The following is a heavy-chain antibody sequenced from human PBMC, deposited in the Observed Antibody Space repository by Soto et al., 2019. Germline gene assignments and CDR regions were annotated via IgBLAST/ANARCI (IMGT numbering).Heavy chain of an antibody. CDR3: ARDYYDSSGYTIYYYYGMDV. J-gene: IGHJ6*02. CDR2: ISYDGNNK. V-gene: IGHV3-30-3*01. Sequence: QVQLVESGGGVVQPGRSLRLSCAASGFTFSSYAMHWVRQTSGKGPEWVAVISYDGNNKYYADSVKGRFTIYRDSSKNTVFLQMNSLRAEDTAVYYCARDYYDSSGYTIYYYYGMDVWGQGTTVTVSS. CDR1: GFTFSSYA. D-gene: IGHD3-22*01.